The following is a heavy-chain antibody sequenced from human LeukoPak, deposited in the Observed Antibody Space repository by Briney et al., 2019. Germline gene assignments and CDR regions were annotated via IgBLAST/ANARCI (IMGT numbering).Heavy chain of an antibody. CDR3: AGLFGVGEKDHYYYGMDV. Sequence: GGSLRLSCAASGFTFDDYAMHWVRQAPGKGLEWVLGISWNSGSIGYADSVKGRFTISRDNAKNSLYLQMNSLRAEDTALYYCAGLFGVGEKDHYYYGMDVWGQGTTVTVSS. J-gene: IGHJ6*02. CDR1: GFTFDDYA. CDR2: ISWNSGSI. V-gene: IGHV3-9*01. D-gene: IGHD3-10*01.